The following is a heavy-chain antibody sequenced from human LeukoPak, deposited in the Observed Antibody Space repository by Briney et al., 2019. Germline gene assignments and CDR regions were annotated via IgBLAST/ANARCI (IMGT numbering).Heavy chain of an antibody. CDR2: IYHSGST. V-gene: IGHV4-38-2*01. D-gene: IGHD3-3*01. J-gene: IGHJ5*02. CDR3: ARGNGLRFLEWLLPFDP. CDR1: GYSISSGYY. Sequence: SETLSLTCAVSGYSISSGYYWGWIRQPPGKGLEWIGSIYHSGSTYYNPSLKSRVTISVDTSKNQFSLKLSSVTAADTAVYYCARGNGLRFLEWLLPFDPWGQGTLVTVSS.